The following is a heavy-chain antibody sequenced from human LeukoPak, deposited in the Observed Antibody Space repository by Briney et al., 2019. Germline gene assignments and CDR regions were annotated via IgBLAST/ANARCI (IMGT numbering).Heavy chain of an antibody. V-gene: IGHV4-39*02. J-gene: IGHJ3*02. Sequence: SETLSLTCTVSGGSISSSSYYWGWIRQPPGKGLEWIGSIYYSGSTYYNPSLKSRVTISVDTSKNQLSLKLSSVTAADTAVYYCAREYDSSLMRAFDIWGQGTMVTVSS. CDR3: AREYDSSLMRAFDI. CDR1: GGSISSSSYY. CDR2: IYYSGST. D-gene: IGHD3-22*01.